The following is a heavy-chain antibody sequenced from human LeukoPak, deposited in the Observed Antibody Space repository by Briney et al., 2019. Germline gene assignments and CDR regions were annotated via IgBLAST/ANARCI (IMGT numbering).Heavy chain of an antibody. CDR2: ISGSGGST. Sequence: GGSLRLSCAASGFTFSSYAMSWVRQAPGKGLEWVSAISGSGGSTYYADSVKGRFTISRDNAKNSLFLQMHSLRAEDTAFYYCARPRGGYSYAYDAFDIWGQGTMVTVSS. D-gene: IGHD5-18*01. J-gene: IGHJ3*02. CDR3: ARPRGGYSYAYDAFDI. CDR1: GFTFSSYA. V-gene: IGHV3-23*01.